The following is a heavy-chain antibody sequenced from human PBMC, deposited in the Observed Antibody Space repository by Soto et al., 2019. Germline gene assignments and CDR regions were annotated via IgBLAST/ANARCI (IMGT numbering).Heavy chain of an antibody. V-gene: IGHV1-3*01. D-gene: IGHD2-15*01. J-gene: IGHJ5*02. CDR1: GYTFTRYT. CDR3: ARGIATGQLDH. CDR2: INPDNVNT. Sequence: QVQLVQSGAEVKKPGASVKISCKASGYTFTRYTMNWVRQAPGKRLEWMGWINPDNVNTKSSQKFQDRVIITRDTSASTAYMDLSSRRTEDTAVYYCARGIATGQLDHWGQGTLVTVSS.